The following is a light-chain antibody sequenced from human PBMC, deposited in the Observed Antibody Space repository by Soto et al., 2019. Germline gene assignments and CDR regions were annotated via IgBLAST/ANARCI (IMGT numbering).Light chain of an antibody. J-gene: IGKJ1*01. Sequence: EIVLTKSRGTLSLSTRERATLSCRASQSVSSSYLAWYQQKPGQAPRLLIYGASSRATGIPDRFSGSGSGTDFTLTISRLEPEDFAVYYCQQYGILPKTFCHWTKVDI. V-gene: IGKV3-20*01. CDR3: QQYGILPKT. CDR1: QSVSSSY. CDR2: GAS.